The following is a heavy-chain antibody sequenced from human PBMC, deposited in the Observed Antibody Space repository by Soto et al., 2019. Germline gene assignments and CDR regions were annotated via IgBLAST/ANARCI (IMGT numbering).Heavy chain of an antibody. V-gene: IGHV1-3*01. J-gene: IGHJ5*02. D-gene: IGHD2-2*01. CDR2: IHPGDGKT. Sequence: QVQLVQSGAEVKRPGASVKISCKASGYSFMNYAMHWVRQAPGQGLAWIGWIHPGDGKTKYSQKLQGSVTITRDTSASIAYMELSSLRFEDAAVYYCARVPRYSADVVEVPAVMYDKGFDPWGQGTLVTVSS. CDR3: ARVPRYSADVVEVPAVMYDKGFDP. CDR1: GYSFMNYA.